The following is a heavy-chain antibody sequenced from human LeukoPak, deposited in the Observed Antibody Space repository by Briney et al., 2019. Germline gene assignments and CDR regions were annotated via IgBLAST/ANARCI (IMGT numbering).Heavy chain of an antibody. CDR1: GFTFSNSA. CDR2: ITGGGGGA. J-gene: IGHJ4*02. D-gene: IGHD3-10*01. CDR3: AKDNSYGSGSSSDYYFDY. Sequence: GGPLRLSCVASGFTFSNSAMGCVRQAPRKGLEWVSSITGGGGGAYYADSVKGRFTISRDNAKNSLYLQMNSLRAEDTALYYCAKDNSYGSGSSSDYYFDYWGQGTLVTVSS. V-gene: IGHV3-23*01.